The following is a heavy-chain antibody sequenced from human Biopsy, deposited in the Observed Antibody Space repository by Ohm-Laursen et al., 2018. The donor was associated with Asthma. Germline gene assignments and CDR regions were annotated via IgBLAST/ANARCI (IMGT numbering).Heavy chain of an antibody. Sequence: SLRLSCAASGFTFSRHALHWVRQAPGKGLEWVAGIYYDGSRKYYTESVKGRFTISRDNSKNRLYLEMASLRAEDTAVYYCAREKVIESRGFQNWFDPWGQGTRVHVSS. CDR3: AREKVIESRGFQNWFDP. CDR2: IYYDGSRK. D-gene: IGHD3-16*02. V-gene: IGHV3-33*01. CDR1: GFTFSRHA. J-gene: IGHJ5*02.